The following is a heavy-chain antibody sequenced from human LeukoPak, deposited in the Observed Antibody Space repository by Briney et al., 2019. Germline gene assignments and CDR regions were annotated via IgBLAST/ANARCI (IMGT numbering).Heavy chain of an antibody. D-gene: IGHD4-17*01. CDR1: GASVSGYY. Sequence: PAETLSLTCTVSGASVSGYYWSWIRLPAGKGLEWIGRLYNNGSTNCNPSLKSRVTMSADTSKNQLSLRLKSVTAADTAVYYCTRDIGSGDYVFFDSWGQGTRVIVSS. CDR2: LYNNGST. CDR3: TRDIGSGDYVFFDS. V-gene: IGHV4-4*07. J-gene: IGHJ4*02.